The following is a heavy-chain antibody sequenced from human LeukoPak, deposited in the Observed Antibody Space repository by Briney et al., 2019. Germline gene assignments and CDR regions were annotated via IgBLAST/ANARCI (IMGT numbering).Heavy chain of an antibody. D-gene: IGHD2-8*02. V-gene: IGHV3-23*01. J-gene: IGHJ4*02. Sequence: GGSLRLSCAASGCTFSSFAMTWVRQAPGKGLEWVSGFDGNGPNTYYADSVKGRWTISRDNSRNTLYLEMNSLRPEDTAIYYCAKPRTTGLGWAQFDYWGQGSLVTVSS. CDR2: FDGNGPNT. CDR3: AKPRTTGLGWAQFDY. CDR1: GCTFSSFA.